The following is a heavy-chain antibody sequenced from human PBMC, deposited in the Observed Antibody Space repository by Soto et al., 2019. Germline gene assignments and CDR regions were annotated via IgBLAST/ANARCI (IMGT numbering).Heavy chain of an antibody. CDR2: ISGYNGDT. CDR1: GYTFTRYG. J-gene: IGHJ6*02. Sequence: QGQLVQSEAEVKKPGASVKVSCKASGYTFTRYGISWVRQAPGQGLEWRGWISGYNGDTTYAQKFQGRVSMTIYTSTGTAYMELRSLTSDDTAAYYCAKNGQPPYYYYGLDVWGQGTKVTVSS. D-gene: IGHD2-8*01. V-gene: IGHV1-18*01. CDR3: AKNGQPPYYYYGLDV.